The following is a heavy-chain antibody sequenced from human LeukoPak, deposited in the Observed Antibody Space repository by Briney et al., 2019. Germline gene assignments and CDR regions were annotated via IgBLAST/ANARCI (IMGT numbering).Heavy chain of an antibody. CDR3: ARDAVDTADAV. J-gene: IGHJ6*02. D-gene: IGHD5-18*01. V-gene: IGHV3-74*01. Sequence: GGSLRLSCAASGFTFTTYWMHWVRQAPGKGLVWVSHINSDGSITIYADSVKGRFTISRDNAKNTLYLQMNSLRAEDTAVYYCARDAVDTADAVWGQGTTVTVSS. CDR2: INSDGSIT. CDR1: GFTFTTYW.